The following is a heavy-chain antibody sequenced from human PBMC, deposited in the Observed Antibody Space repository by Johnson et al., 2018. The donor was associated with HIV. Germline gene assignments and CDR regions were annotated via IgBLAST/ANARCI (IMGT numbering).Heavy chain of an antibody. CDR1: GFTFSSYA. CDR3: AKDVGNYWPDSFDI. J-gene: IGHJ3*02. V-gene: IGHV3-30*02. Sequence: QMQLVESAGGVVQPGRSLRLSCAASGFTFSSYAMHWVRQAPGTGLEWVAFIRYDGRNKYYAESVQGRFTISRDKSENTLYLQMNSLRDEDTAVYYCAKDVGNYWPDSFDIWGQGTMVTVSS. CDR2: IRYDGRNK. D-gene: IGHD3-22*01.